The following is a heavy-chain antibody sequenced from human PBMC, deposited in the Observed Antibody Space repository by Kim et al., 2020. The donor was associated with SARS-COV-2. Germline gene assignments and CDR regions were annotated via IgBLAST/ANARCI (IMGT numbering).Heavy chain of an antibody. CDR1: GYTFTSYD. Sequence: ASVKVSCKASGYTFTSYDINWVRQATGQGLEWMGWMNPNSGNTGYAQKFQGRVTMTRNTSTSTAYMELSSLRSEDTAVYYCAITYYYDRSGSGSQYFQHWGQGTLVTVSS. CDR2: MNPNSGNT. J-gene: IGHJ1*01. CDR3: AITYYYDRSGSGSQYFQH. D-gene: IGHD3-22*01. V-gene: IGHV1-8*01.